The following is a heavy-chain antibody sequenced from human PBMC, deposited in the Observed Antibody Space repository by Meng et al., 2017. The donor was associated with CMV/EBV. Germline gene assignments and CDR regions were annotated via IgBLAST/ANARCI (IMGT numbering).Heavy chain of an antibody. J-gene: IGHJ5*02. D-gene: IGHD3-3*01. CDR2: IYYSGST. Sequence: QLQLQESGPGLVKPSETLSLTCTGSGGSISSSSYYWGWIRQPPGKGLEWIGSIYYSGSTYYNPSLKSRVTISVDTSKNQFSLKLSSVTAADTAVYYCASRITIFGVVTAFDPWGQGTLVTVSS. V-gene: IGHV4-39*07. CDR3: ASRITIFGVVTAFDP. CDR1: GGSISSSSYY.